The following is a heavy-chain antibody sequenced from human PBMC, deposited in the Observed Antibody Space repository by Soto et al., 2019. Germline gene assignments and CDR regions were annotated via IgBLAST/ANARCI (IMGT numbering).Heavy chain of an antibody. CDR3: ARDRDCNLDY. CDR2: ISTDKGNT. V-gene: IGHV1-18*01. Sequence: ASVKVSCKASGYSFTTYGMTWVRQAPGQGLEWMGWISTDKGNTKYAQNFQSRATLTTDTSTSTAYMELRSLRSDDTAVYYCARDRDCNLDYWGQGTLVTVSS. J-gene: IGHJ4*02. D-gene: IGHD2-21*02. CDR1: GYSFTTYG.